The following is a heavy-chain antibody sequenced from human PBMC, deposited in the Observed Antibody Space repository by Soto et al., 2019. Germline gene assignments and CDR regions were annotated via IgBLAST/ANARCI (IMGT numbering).Heavy chain of an antibody. V-gene: IGHV1-8*01. J-gene: IGHJ4*02. CDR1: GYTFTSYD. CDR2: MNPNSGNT. Sequence: ASVKVSCKASGYTFTSYDINWVRQATGQGLEWMGWMNPNSGNTGYAQKFQGRVTMTTDTSTSTAYMELRSLRSDDTAVYYCARDPPPPDYWGQGTLVTGSS. CDR3: ARDPPPPDY.